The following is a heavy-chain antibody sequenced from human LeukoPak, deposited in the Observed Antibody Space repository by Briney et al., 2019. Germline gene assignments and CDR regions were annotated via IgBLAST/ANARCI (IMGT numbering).Heavy chain of an antibody. Sequence: PSETLSLTCTVSGGSISSYYWSWIRLPPGKGLARIGYIYYSGNTDYNPSLKSRVTISVDTSRNQFSLKLSSVTAADTAVYYCARLSHSNYGYFEYWGQGTLVTVSS. CDR2: IYYSGNT. J-gene: IGHJ4*02. V-gene: IGHV4-59*08. CDR3: ARLSHSNYGYFEY. D-gene: IGHD4-11*01. CDR1: GGSISSYY.